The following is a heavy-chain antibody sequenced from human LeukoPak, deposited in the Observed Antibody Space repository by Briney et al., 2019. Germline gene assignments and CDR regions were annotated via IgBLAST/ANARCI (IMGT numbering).Heavy chain of an antibody. J-gene: IGHJ5*02. Sequence: SETLSLTCTVSGGSISSGSYYWSWIRQPAGKGLEWIGRIYTSGSTNYNPSLKSRVTISVDTSKNQFSLKLSSVIAADTAVYYCARAPLGWFDPWGQGTLVTVSS. CDR2: IYTSGST. CDR3: ARAPLGWFDP. V-gene: IGHV4-61*02. CDR1: GGSISSGSYY. D-gene: IGHD7-27*01.